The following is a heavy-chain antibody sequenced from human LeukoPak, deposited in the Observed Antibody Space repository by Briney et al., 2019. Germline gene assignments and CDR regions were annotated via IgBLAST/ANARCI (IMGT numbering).Heavy chain of an antibody. J-gene: IGHJ4*02. D-gene: IGHD6-13*01. V-gene: IGHV3-74*01. CDR2: INNDGSGT. CDR3: VRVDSNWYPDC. Sequence: GGSLRLSCAASGFTFSSYWMHWVRQAPGKGLVWVSHINNDGSGTSYADSVKDRFTITRDNAKNTLYLRMNSVRAEDTAVYYCVRVDSNWYPDCWGQGTLVTVSS. CDR1: GFTFSSYW.